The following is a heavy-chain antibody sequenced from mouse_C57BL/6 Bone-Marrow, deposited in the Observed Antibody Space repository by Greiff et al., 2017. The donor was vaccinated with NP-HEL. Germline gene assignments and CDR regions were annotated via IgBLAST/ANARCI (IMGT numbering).Heavy chain of an antibody. J-gene: IGHJ2*01. Sequence: VQLQQSGAELVRPGASVKLSCTASGFNIKDDYMHWVKQRPEQGLEWIGWIDPENGDTEYASKFQGKATITADTSSNTAYLQLSSLTSEDTAVYYCTTKDYGSSPYYFDYWGQGTTLTVSS. CDR3: TTKDYGSSPYYFDY. CDR1: GFNIKDDY. CDR2: IDPENGDT. D-gene: IGHD1-1*01. V-gene: IGHV14-4*01.